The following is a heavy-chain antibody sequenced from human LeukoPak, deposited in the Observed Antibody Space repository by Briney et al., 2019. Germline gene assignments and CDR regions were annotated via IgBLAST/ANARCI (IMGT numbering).Heavy chain of an antibody. CDR3: ARLASSRSSGNYYYYMDV. Sequence: SETLSLTCAVYGGSFSGYYWSWIRQPPGKGLEWIGEINHSGSTNYNPSLKSRVTISVDTSKNQFSLKLSSVTAADTAVYYCARLASSRSSGNYYYYMDVWGKGTTVTISS. D-gene: IGHD6-25*01. CDR2: INHSGST. J-gene: IGHJ6*03. CDR1: GGSFSGYY. V-gene: IGHV4-34*01.